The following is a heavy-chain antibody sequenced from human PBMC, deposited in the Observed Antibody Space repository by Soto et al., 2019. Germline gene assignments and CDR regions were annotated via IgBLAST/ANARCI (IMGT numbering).Heavy chain of an antibody. D-gene: IGHD2-15*01. CDR3: TKGVVVAATKFXR. J-gene: IGHJ1*01. CDR2: ISYDGSNK. V-gene: IGHV3-30*18. Sequence: GGSLRLSSAPPGFSFRSSVMYSVRQAPGEGLGWVGVISYDGSNKYYVDSVKGRFTISRDNATKPRYLQMNTLRAEDTGLYYCTKGVVVAATKFXRWGQGT. CDR1: GFSFRSSV.